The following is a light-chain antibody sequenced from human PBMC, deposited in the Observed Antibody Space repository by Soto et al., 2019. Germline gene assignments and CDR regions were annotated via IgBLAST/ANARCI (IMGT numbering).Light chain of an antibody. J-gene: IGLJ2*01. CDR3: QAWDSSTVV. CDR2: QDS. Sequence: SYELTQPPSVSVSPGQTASITCSGDKLGDKYACWYQQKPGQSPGLVIYQDSKRPSGIPERFSGSNSGNTATLTISGTQAMDEADDYCQAWDSSTVVFGGGTKLTVL. CDR1: KLGDKY. V-gene: IGLV3-1*01.